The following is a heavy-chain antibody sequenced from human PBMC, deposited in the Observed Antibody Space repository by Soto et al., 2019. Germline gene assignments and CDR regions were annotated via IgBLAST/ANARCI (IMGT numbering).Heavy chain of an antibody. V-gene: IGHV3-48*01. CDR2: ISSSRSTI. CDR3: AIWFGESPFDY. J-gene: IGHJ4*02. Sequence: EVQLVESGGGLVQPGGSLRLSCAASGFTFSYYSMNWVRQAPGQGLEWVSYISSSRSTIYYADSVKGRFTISRDNAKNSLDLQVGSLGAEDTAVYYCAIWFGESPFDYWGQGTLVTVSS. CDR1: GFTFSYYS. D-gene: IGHD3-10*01.